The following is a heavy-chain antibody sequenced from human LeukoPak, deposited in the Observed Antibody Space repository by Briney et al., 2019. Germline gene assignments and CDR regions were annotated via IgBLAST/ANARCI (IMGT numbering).Heavy chain of an antibody. D-gene: IGHD6-13*01. Sequence: GGSLRLSCTASGFILSRYGMQWVREAPGKGLGRVAVIWYDGSNKYYADSVKGRFTISGDNSKNTLYLQMNSLRAEDTAVYYCARVLTAADIGTSDSWGQGTLVTVSS. CDR2: IWYDGSNK. CDR3: ARVLTAADIGTSDS. J-gene: IGHJ4*02. CDR1: GFILSRYG. V-gene: IGHV3-33*01.